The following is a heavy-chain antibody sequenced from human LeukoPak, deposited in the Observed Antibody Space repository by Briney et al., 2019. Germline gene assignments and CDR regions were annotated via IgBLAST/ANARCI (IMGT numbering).Heavy chain of an antibody. CDR3: ARDFHYRYYYYGMDV. CDR2: ISGSGVGT. V-gene: IGHV3-23*01. D-gene: IGHD4-11*01. CDR1: GFTFSSCA. Sequence: GGSLRLSCVASGFTFSSCAMNWVRQAPGKGLEWVSVISGSGVGTYYADSVKGRFTISRDNAKNSLYLQMNSLRAEDTAVYYCARDFHYRYYYYGMDVWGQGTTVTVSS. J-gene: IGHJ6*02.